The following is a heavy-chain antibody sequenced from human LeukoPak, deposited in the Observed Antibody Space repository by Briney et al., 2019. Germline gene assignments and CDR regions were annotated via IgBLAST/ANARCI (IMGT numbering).Heavy chain of an antibody. D-gene: IGHD5-18*01. CDR2: ISSTGGTI. Sequence: GGSLRLSCAASGFNFNSYEVNWVRQAPGKGLEWLSYISSTGGTIYYADSVKGRFTISRDNAKNSLYLQMNSLRVEDTAIYYCARDLGYSFGHFDYWGQGTLVTVSP. CDR1: GFNFNSYE. CDR3: ARDLGYSFGHFDY. J-gene: IGHJ4*02. V-gene: IGHV3-48*03.